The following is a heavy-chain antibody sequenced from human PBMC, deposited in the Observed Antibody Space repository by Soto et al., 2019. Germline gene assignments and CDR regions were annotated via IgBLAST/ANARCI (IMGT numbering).Heavy chain of an antibody. Sequence: SETLSLTCTVSGGSIRSGDYYWSRIRQTPERGLEWCGYVHYSGNTFYNPSLKSRATISLDTSRNQFSLNLSSVTAADSAVYYCAREIMAADHFDYWGQGALVTVSS. J-gene: IGHJ4*02. CDR1: GGSIRSGDYY. CDR3: AREIMAADHFDY. D-gene: IGHD6-13*01. CDR2: VHYSGNT. V-gene: IGHV4-30-4*01.